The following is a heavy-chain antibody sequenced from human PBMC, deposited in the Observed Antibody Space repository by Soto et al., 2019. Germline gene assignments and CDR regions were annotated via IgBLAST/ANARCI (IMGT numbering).Heavy chain of an antibody. CDR2: IYYSGST. J-gene: IGHJ4*02. V-gene: IGHV4-31*03. CDR1: GGSISSGGYY. D-gene: IGHD3-10*01. Sequence: SETLSLTCTVSGGSISSGGYYWRWIRQHPGKCLEWIGYIYYSGSTYYNPSLKSRVTISVDTSKNQFSLKLSSVTAADTAVYYCARSSGRLLWFGELSARLYYFDYWGQGTLVTVYS. CDR3: ARSSGRLLWFGELSARLYYFDY.